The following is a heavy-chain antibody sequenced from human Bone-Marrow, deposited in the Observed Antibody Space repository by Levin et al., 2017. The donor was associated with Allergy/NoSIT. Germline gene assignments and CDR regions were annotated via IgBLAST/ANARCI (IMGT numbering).Heavy chain of an antibody. J-gene: IGHJ6*02. CDR1: RFTFSSYV. Sequence: RGESLKISCAASRFTFSSYVMSWVRQAAGKGLEWVSAISGGGGDTFYADSVKGRFTISRDNSKNTLYLQMNSLRAEDTAIYFCARYLGASGSYCGMDVWGQGTTVTVSS. D-gene: IGHD3-10*01. CDR3: ARYLGASGSYCGMDV. V-gene: IGHV3-23*01. CDR2: ISGGGGDT.